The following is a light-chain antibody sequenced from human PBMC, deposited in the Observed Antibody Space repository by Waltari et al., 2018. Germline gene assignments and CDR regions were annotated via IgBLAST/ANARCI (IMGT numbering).Light chain of an antibody. CDR1: STNIGGYNY. CDR2: DVT. Sequence: QSALTQPRSVSGSPGQSVTISCTGASTNIGGYNYFSWYQPHPRKAPKLIIYDVTKRPAAVPDRFSDYMSGDTASLTISGLQAEEEADYYCCSYAGTSPFGTGTKVTDL. V-gene: IGLV2-11*01. J-gene: IGLJ1*01. CDR3: CSYAGTSP.